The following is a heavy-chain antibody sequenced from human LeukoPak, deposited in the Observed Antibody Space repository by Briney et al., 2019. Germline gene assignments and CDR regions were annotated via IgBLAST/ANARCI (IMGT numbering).Heavy chain of an antibody. V-gene: IGHV4-59*01. CDR3: ARVDTAVVTDY. D-gene: IGHD5-18*01. J-gene: IGHJ4*02. CDR1: GGSISSYY. Sequence: PSETLSLTCTVSGGSISSYYWSWIRQPPGKGLEWIGYIYYSGSTNYNPSLKSRVTISVDTSKNQFSLKLSSVTAADTAVYYCARVDTAVVTDYWGQGTLVTVSS. CDR2: IYYSGST.